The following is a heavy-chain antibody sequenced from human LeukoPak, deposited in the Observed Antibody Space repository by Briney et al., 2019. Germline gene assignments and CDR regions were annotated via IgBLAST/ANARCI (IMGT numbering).Heavy chain of an antibody. CDR3: VRDRGWSTFDY. V-gene: IGHV3-33*01. CDR1: GFTFSSYG. Sequence: GGSLRLSCAASGFTFSSYGMHWVRQAPGKGLEWVAVIWYDGSNKYYADSVKGRFTISRDNAKNSLYVQMNSLSAEDTAVYYCVRDRGWSTFDYWGQGTLVTVSS. J-gene: IGHJ4*02. CDR2: IWYDGSNK. D-gene: IGHD6-19*01.